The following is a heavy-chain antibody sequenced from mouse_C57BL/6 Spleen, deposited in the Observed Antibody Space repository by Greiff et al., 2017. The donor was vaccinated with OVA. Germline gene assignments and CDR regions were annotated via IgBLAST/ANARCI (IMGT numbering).Heavy chain of an antibody. CDR3: AKNWGGGNAMDY. CDR1: GFSLTSDG. J-gene: IGHJ4*01. V-gene: IGHV2-5*01. Sequence: QVQLKQSGPGLVQPSQSLSITCTVSGFSLTSDGVHWVRQSPGKGLEWLGVIWRGGSTDYNAAFMSRLSITKGNSKGQFFCKMNSLQADDTAIYYCAKNWGGGNAMDYGGQGTSVTVSS. CDR2: IWRGGST. D-gene: IGHD4-1*01.